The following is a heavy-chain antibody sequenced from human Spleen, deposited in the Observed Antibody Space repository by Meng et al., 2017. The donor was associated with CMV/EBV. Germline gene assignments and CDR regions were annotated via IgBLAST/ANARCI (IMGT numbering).Heavy chain of an antibody. CDR1: GFTVSTTY. Sequence: GGSLRLSCAVSGFTVSTTYMIWIRLSPGKGLEWVSYISSSGSTIYYADSVKGRFTISRDNAKNSLDLQMNSLRAEDTAVYYSARVLRWVLDYWSQGTLVTVSS. J-gene: IGHJ4*02. CDR2: ISSSGSTI. D-gene: IGHD4-23*01. V-gene: IGHV3-11*01. CDR3: ARVLRWVLDY.